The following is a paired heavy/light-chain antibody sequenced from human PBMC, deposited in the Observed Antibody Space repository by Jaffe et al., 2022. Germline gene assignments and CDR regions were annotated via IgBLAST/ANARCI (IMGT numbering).Light chain of an antibody. CDR3: QTWDDISLYV. CDR2: QDT. J-gene: IGLJ1*01. V-gene: IGLV3-1*01. CDR1: KLGHKY. Sequence: SYELTQPPSVSVSPGQTANITCSGDKLGHKYASWYQQKPGQSPVLVIYQDTRRPSGIPERFSGSNSGNTATLTISGTQAVDEADYYCQTWDDISLYVFGRGTTVAVL.
Heavy chain of an antibody. D-gene: IGHD3-3*02. CDR3: AGERGIRRDFEY. J-gene: IGHJ4*02. Sequence: EVQLVESGGGLVQPGMSLRLSCAASGFTFRSYEMNWVRQAPGKGLEWVSKISASGSTRDYADSVKGRFSISRDNAKDSLYLQMNTLRVEDTAVYYCAGERGIRRDFEYWGRGTLVTVSS. V-gene: IGHV3-48*03. CDR2: ISASGSTR. CDR1: GFTFRSYE.